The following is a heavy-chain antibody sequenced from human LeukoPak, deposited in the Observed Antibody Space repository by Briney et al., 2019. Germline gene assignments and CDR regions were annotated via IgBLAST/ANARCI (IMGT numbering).Heavy chain of an antibody. J-gene: IGHJ4*02. CDR1: EFTVSNKY. Sequence: GGSLRLSCAASEFTVSNKYISWVRQAPGKGLEWVAVISYDGSNKYYADSVKGRFTISRDNSKNTLYLQMNSLRDEDTAVYYCARSGIQSGYCSSISCYTGYWDQGTLVTVSS. CDR3: ARSGIQSGYCSSISCYTGY. V-gene: IGHV3-30-3*01. CDR2: ISYDGSNK. D-gene: IGHD2-2*02.